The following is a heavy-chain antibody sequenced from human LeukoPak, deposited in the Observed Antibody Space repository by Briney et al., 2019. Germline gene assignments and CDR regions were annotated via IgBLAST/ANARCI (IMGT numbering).Heavy chain of an antibody. D-gene: IGHD1-26*01. Sequence: SETLSLTCTVSGGSISSSSYYWGWIRQPPGEGLEWIGSIYYSGSTYYNPSLKSRVTISVDTSKNQFSLKLSSVTAADTAVYYCARQIVGATCFDYWGQGTLVTVSS. CDR1: GGSISSSSYY. J-gene: IGHJ4*02. CDR3: ARQIVGATCFDY. CDR2: IYYSGST. V-gene: IGHV4-39*01.